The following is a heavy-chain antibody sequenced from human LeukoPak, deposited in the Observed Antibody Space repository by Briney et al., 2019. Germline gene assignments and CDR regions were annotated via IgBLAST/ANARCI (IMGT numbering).Heavy chain of an antibody. CDR3: ATGEFDY. CDR1: GFIFSSYW. CDR2: IKQDGSEK. J-gene: IGHJ4*02. D-gene: IGHD4-17*01. V-gene: IGHV3-7*01. Sequence: GGSLRLSCAASGFIFSSYWMSWVRQAPGKGLEWVANIKQDGSEKYYVDSVKGRFTISRDNAKNSLYLQLNSLRAEDTAVYYCATGEFDYWGQGTLVTVSS.